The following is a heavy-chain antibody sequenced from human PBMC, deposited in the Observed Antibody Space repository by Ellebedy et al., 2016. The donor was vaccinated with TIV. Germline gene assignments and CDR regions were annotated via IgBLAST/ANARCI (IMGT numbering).Heavy chain of an antibody. J-gene: IGHJ4*02. CDR3: APSGSGYYLNFDY. V-gene: IGHV3-30*03. CDR1: GFTFSSYG. D-gene: IGHD3-22*01. Sequence: GESLKISCAASGFTFSSYGMHWVRQAPGKGLEWVAVISYDGSNKYYADSVKGRFTISRDNSKNTLYLQMNSLRAEDTAVYYCAPSGSGYYLNFDYWGQGTLVTVSS. CDR2: ISYDGSNK.